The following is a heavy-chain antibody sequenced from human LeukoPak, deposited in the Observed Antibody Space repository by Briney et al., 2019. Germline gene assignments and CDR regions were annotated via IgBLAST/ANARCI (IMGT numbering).Heavy chain of an antibody. V-gene: IGHV3-7*01. Sequence: GGSLRLSCVASGFTFSTSWMSWVRQAPGKGLEWVANIKQDGGDKYYVDSVKGRFTISRDNAKNLLYLQMNSLRAEDTAIYYCVTESHSRSWYYWGQGTLVTVSS. CDR1: GFTFSTSW. D-gene: IGHD6-13*01. J-gene: IGHJ4*02. CDR2: IKQDGGDK. CDR3: VTESHSRSWYY.